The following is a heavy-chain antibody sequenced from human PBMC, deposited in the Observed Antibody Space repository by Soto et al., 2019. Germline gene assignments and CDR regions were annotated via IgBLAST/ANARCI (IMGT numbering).Heavy chain of an antibody. D-gene: IGHD3-3*01. J-gene: IGHJ5*02. CDR1: GGSISSGDYY. CDR2: IYYSGST. Sequence: QVQLQESGPGLVKPSQTLSLTCTVSGGSISSGDYYWSWIRQHPGKGLEWIGYIYYSGSTYYNPSLQSRVTISVDTSKNQFSLKLSSVTAADTDVYYCARWWSGSRQGFDPWGQGTLVTVSS. V-gene: IGHV4-31*03. CDR3: ARWWSGSRQGFDP.